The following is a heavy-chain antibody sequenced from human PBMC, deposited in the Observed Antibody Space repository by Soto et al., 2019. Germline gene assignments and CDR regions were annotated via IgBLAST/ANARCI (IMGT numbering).Heavy chain of an antibody. CDR2: IYYSGST. D-gene: IGHD3-10*02. Sequence: SETLSLTCTVSGGSISSYYWSWIRQPPGKGLEWIGYIYYSGSTNYNPSLKSRVTISVDTSKNQFSLKLSSVTAADTAVYYCARHSLTYYSVLADYVAFDIWGQGTMVTVSS. V-gene: IGHV4-59*08. CDR3: ARHSLTYYSVLADYVAFDI. J-gene: IGHJ3*02. CDR1: GGSISSYY.